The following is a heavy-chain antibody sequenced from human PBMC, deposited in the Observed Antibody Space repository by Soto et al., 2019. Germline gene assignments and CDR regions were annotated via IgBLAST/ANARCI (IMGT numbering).Heavy chain of an antibody. CDR3: GSLCSGVATECYYYGMDV. CDR2: IYYSGTT. D-gene: IGHD3-10*02. CDR1: GGSLSSNY. J-gene: IGHJ6*02. Sequence: SETLSLTCTVSGGSLSSNYWSWIRQPPGKGLEWIGYIYYSGTTNYNPSLKSRVTISADTSKNEFSLKLSSVTAADTAVYYCGSLCSGVATECYYYGMDVGGQGTMVPVS. V-gene: IGHV4-59*01.